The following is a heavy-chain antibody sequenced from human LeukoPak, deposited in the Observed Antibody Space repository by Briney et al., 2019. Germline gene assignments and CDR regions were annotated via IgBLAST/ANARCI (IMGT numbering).Heavy chain of an antibody. D-gene: IGHD1-26*01. CDR1: GFTFSSYA. Sequence: GGSLRLSCAASGFTFSSYAMSWVRQAPGKGLEWVSAISGSGGSTYYVDSVKGRFTISRDNSKNTLYLQMNSLRAEDTAVYYCAKVFSIVGATTFDYWGQGTLVTASS. CDR3: AKVFSIVGATTFDY. J-gene: IGHJ4*02. V-gene: IGHV3-23*01. CDR2: ISGSGGST.